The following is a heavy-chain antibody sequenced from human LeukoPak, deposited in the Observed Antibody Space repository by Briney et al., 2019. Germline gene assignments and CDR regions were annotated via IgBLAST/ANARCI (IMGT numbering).Heavy chain of an antibody. Sequence: SGPTLLNPPQTLTLTSTFSGFSLNTRGVGVGWIRQPPVRALEWLALIYWDDDRRYSPSLKSRLTITKDTSKNQVVLTMTNMDPVDTATYFCAHRKNYYDSSVFDNWGQGTLVTVSS. CDR2: IYWDDDR. D-gene: IGHD3-22*01. J-gene: IGHJ4*02. CDR1: GFSLNTRGVG. CDR3: AHRKNYYDSSVFDN. V-gene: IGHV2-5*02.